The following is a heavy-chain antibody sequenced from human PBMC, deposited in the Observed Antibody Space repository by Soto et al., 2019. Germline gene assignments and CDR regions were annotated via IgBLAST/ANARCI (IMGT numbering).Heavy chain of an antibody. CDR1: GFTFSDYY. Sequence: QVQLVESGGDLVEPGGSLRLSCAASGFTFSDYYMSWIRQAPGRGLEWLSYISSSGRTIYYADSVQGRFTISRDNAKNSLYLQMRTLRAEDTAVYYCATGGDGYPFDTWGQGTLVTVSP. CDR3: ATGGDGYPFDT. J-gene: IGHJ4*02. CDR2: ISSSGRTI. D-gene: IGHD5-12*01. V-gene: IGHV3-11*01.